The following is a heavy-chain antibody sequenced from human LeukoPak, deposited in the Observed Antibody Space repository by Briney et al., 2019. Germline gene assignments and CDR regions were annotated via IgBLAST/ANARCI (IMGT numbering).Heavy chain of an antibody. CDR1: RGTFSSYA. D-gene: IGHD7-27*01. Sequence: GSWVKVSCKASRGTFSSYAIIWVRHAPGQGLEWMGWIIPIFGTAKYAQKFQGRVTITADASTSTAYVELSSLRSEDTAVYYCARAAGDSERGGDYFDYWGQGTLVTVSS. CDR2: IIPIFGTA. V-gene: IGHV1-69*01. CDR3: ARAAGDSERGGDYFDY. J-gene: IGHJ4*02.